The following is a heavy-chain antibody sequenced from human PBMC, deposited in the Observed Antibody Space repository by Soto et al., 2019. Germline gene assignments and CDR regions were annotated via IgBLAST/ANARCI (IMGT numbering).Heavy chain of an antibody. V-gene: IGHV5-10-1*01. D-gene: IGHD2-2*01. CDR1: GYNFISCW. CDR2: IDPSDSYT. Sequence: GEYLKISCTASGYNFISCWINWVRQKPGKGLEWMGRIDPSDSYTNYSPSFQGHVTISADKSISTAYLQWSSLKASDTAMYYCTKQGRRQPLDDWGQGTLVHVSS. CDR3: TKQGRRQPLDD. J-gene: IGHJ4*01.